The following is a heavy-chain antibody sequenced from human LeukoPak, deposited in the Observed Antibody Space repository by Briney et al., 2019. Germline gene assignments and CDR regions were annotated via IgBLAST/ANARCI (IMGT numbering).Heavy chain of an antibody. J-gene: IGHJ4*02. D-gene: IGHD1-26*01. CDR2: INHSGSI. Sequence: SETLSLPCTVYGGSFSGYYWSWIRQPPGRGLEWIGEINHSGSINYNPSLKSRVTISVDTSKNQFSLRLSSVTAADTAVYYCARARSGKWGFDYWGQGTLVTVSS. V-gene: IGHV4-34*01. CDR1: GGSFSGYY. CDR3: ARARSGKWGFDY.